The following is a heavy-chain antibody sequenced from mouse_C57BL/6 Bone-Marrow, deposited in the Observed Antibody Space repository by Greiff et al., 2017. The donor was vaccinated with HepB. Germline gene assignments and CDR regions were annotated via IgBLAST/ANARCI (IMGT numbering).Heavy chain of an antibody. CDR2: INPYNGGT. Sequence: VQLQQSGPVLVKPGASVKMSCKASGYTFTDYYMNWVKQSHGKGLEWIGVINPYNGGTSYTQKFKGKATMTVDKSSNTAYMGLNSLTSEDSAFYYCARFWLLPYFDYWGQVTTLTVSS. J-gene: IGHJ2*01. D-gene: IGHD2-3*01. V-gene: IGHV1-19*01. CDR1: GYTFTDYY. CDR3: ARFWLLPYFDY.